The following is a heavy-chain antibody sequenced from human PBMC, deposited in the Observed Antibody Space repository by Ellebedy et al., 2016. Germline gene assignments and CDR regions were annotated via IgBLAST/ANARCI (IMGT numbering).Heavy chain of an antibody. CDR1: GFTFDDYG. J-gene: IGHJ4*02. V-gene: IGHV3-20*01. CDR2: INWNGGST. Sequence: GESLKISCAASGFTFDDYGMSWVRQAPGKGLEWVSGINWNGGSTGYADSVKGRFTISRDNAKNSLYLQMNSLRAEDTALYHCAKGVDSSWSGFHYWGQGTLVTVSS. CDR3: AKGVDSSWSGFHY. D-gene: IGHD6-13*01.